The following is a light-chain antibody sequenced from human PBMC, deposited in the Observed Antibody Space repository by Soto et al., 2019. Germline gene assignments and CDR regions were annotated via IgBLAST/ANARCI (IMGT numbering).Light chain of an antibody. Sequence: IIVTKSPCALSLYQGERATHSCRASQSVSNKYLAWYQQKPGQAPRLLIYGASNSATGIPDRFSGSGSGTDFTLTISRLEHADVGVHYWHPYGSFLPITFGQGTRLDIK. CDR3: HPYGSFLPIT. V-gene: IGKV3-20*01. J-gene: IGKJ5*01. CDR1: QSVSNKY. CDR2: GAS.